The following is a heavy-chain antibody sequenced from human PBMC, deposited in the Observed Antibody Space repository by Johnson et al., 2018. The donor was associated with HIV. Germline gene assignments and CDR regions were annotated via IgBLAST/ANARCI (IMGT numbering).Heavy chain of an antibody. Sequence: MQLVESGGGVVQPGRSLRLSCAASGFTFSSYAMHWVRQAPGKGLEWVSGINWNGGSTGYADSLKGRFTISRDNARNSLYLQMNSLRAEDTALYYCARGKGAAVGLDAFDIWGQGTMVTASS. V-gene: IGHV3-20*04. CDR3: ARGKGAAVGLDAFDI. CDR2: INWNGGST. CDR1: GFTFSSYA. D-gene: IGHD6-13*01. J-gene: IGHJ3*02.